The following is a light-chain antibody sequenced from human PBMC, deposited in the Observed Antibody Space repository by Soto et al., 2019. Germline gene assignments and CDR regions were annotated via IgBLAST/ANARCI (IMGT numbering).Light chain of an antibody. CDR1: SSDVGAYNY. CDR3: SSYSISTAYL. V-gene: IGLV2-14*01. Sequence: QSVLTQPASVSGSPGQSISISCTGSSSDVGAYNYVAWYQQKPGKAPKLLIYEVDNRPSGVSYRFSGSKSGNTASLTISGLQAEDEADYFCSSYSISTAYLFGTGTKVTV. CDR2: EVD. J-gene: IGLJ1*01.